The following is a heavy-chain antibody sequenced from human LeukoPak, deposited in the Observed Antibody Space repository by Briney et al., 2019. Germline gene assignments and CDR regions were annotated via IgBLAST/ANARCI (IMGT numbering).Heavy chain of an antibody. V-gene: IGHV4-4*07. J-gene: IGHJ4*02. CDR1: GGSISSYY. Sequence: PSETLSLTCTVSGGSISSYYWSWIRQPAGKGLEWIGRIYTSGSTNYNPSLKSRVTMSVDTSKNQFSLKLSSVTAADTAVYYCRGQPVLRFLEAVDHWGQGTLVTVSS. D-gene: IGHD3-3*01. CDR2: IYTSGST. CDR3: RGQPVLRFLEAVDH.